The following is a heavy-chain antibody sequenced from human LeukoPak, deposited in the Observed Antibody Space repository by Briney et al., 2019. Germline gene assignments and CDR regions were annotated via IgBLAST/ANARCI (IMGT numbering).Heavy chain of an antibody. V-gene: IGHV5-10-1*01. CDR2: IDPSDSYS. D-gene: IGHD3-22*01. Sequence: HWESPKISCKGSGYSFTNYGISWVRQMPGKGLEWMGRIDPSDSYSNYGPSFQGHVTISADRSISTAYLQWRSLKASDTAMYYCARQLDYYDKRDYWGQGTLATFAS. J-gene: IGHJ4*02. CDR3: ARQLDYYDKRDY. CDR1: GYSFTNYG.